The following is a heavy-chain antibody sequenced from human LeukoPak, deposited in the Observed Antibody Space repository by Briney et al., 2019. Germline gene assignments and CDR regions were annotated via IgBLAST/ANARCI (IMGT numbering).Heavy chain of an antibody. J-gene: IGHJ4*02. V-gene: IGHV3-30-3*01. CDR2: ISDDETYK. D-gene: IGHD6-25*01. CDR3: AKDRQRATSDFDY. Sequence: GGSLRLSCAASGFTFNSYSMHWVRQAPGKGLEWVTAISDDETYKFYADSVKGRFTISRDSSKNTLYLQMNSLRAEDTAVYYCAKDRQRATSDFDYWGQGTLVTVSS. CDR1: GFTFNSYS.